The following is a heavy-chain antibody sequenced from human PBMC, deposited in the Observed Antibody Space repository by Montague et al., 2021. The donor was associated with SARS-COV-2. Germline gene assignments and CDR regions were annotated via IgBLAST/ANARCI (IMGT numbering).Heavy chain of an antibody. CDR1: GDSMNNYY. J-gene: IGHJ4*02. Sequence: SETLSLTRTVSGDSMNNYYWCWIRQPPGKGLEWIGYINYSGSTRXNPSLQSRVTLSKDTSKNQFSLRLTSVAAADTAMYFCARAPIYRSSWYAYFDYWGQGTLVTVSS. V-gene: IGHV4-59*01. CDR2: INYSGST. D-gene: IGHD6-13*01. CDR3: ARAPIYRSSWYAYFDY.